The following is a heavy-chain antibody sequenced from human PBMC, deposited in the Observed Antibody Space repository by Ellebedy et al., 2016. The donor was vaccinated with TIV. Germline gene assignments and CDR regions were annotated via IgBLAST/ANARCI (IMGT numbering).Heavy chain of an antibody. CDR2: INHSGNT. V-gene: IGHV4-34*01. Sequence: GSLRLXXAAPGFTFSNYSMNWVRQPPGKGLEWIGEINHSGNTNYNPSLTSQVTLSVDTSKNQFSLKVISVTAADTAVYYCARGSGYCGASRCYPIFDYWGQGSLVAVSS. D-gene: IGHD2-2*01. CDR1: GFTFSNYS. CDR3: ARGSGYCGASRCYPIFDY. J-gene: IGHJ4*02.